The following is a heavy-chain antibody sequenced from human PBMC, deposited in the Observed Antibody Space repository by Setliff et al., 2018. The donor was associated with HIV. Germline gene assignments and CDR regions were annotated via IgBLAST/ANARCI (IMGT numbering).Heavy chain of an antibody. CDR1: GGTLSNYP. V-gene: IGHV1-69*08. D-gene: IGHD2-8*01. J-gene: IGHJ5*02. CDR3: AREFIPVMYARQGGRFDP. CDR2: IGPVLRTT. Sequence: ASVKVSCKASGGTLSNYPISWVRQVRGQGLEWMGRIGPVLRTTKYGQEFQGRVSITADTSTNTVYMELSSLRFEDTAVYYCAREFIPVMYARQGGRFDPWGQGTLVTVSS.